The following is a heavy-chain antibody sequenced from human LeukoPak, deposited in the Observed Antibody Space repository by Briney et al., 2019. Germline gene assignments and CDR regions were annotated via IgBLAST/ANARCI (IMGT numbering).Heavy chain of an antibody. CDR3: ARVERDLSGYPFDY. Sequence: SETLSLTCTVSGGSISSGGYYWSWIRQHPGKGLEWIGYIYYSGSTYYNPSLKSRVTISVDTSKNQFSLKLSSVTAADTAVYYCARVERDLSGYPFDYWGQGTLVTVSS. V-gene: IGHV4-31*03. J-gene: IGHJ4*02. CDR1: GGSISSGGYY. D-gene: IGHD3-22*01. CDR2: IYYSGST.